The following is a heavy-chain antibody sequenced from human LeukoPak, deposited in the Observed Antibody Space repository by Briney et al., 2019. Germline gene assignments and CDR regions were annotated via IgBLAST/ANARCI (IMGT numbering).Heavy chain of an antibody. CDR3: ARHTVTSHYYYGMDV. CDR1: GYTFTSYD. V-gene: IGHV1-8*01. CDR2: MNPNSGNT. D-gene: IGHD4-17*01. J-gene: IGHJ6*02. Sequence: ASVKVSCKASGYTFTSYDINWVRQATGQGPEWMGWMNPNSGNTGYAQKFQGRVTMTRNTSISTAYMELSSLRSEDTAVYYCARHTVTSHYYYGMDVWGQGTTVTVSS.